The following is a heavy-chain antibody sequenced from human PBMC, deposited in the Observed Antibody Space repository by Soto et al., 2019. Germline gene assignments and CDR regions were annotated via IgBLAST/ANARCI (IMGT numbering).Heavy chain of an antibody. D-gene: IGHD2-2*02. V-gene: IGHV3-53*01. CDR1: GFTVSNNY. Sequence: EVQLVEAGGGLIQPGGSLRLSCAASGFTVSNNYMSWVRQAPGKGLEWVSLIYSGGSTFYADSVKGRFTICRDNSKNTLFLQMNSLRAEDTAVYFCATYTSLDYWGQGTLVTVSS. CDR2: IYSGGST. CDR3: ATYTSLDY. J-gene: IGHJ4*02.